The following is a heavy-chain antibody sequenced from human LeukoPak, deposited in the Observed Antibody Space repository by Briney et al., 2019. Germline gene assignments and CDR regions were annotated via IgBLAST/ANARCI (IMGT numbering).Heavy chain of an antibody. Sequence: PSETLSLTCTVSGGFISSYYWSWIRQPPGKGLEWIGYIYYSGSTNYNPSLKSRVTISVDTSKNQFSLKLTSVTAADTAVYYCARGQANWGRDPYWYFDLWGRGTLVTVSS. CDR2: IYYSGST. J-gene: IGHJ2*01. CDR1: GGFISSYY. V-gene: IGHV4-59*01. D-gene: IGHD7-27*01. CDR3: ARGQANWGRDPYWYFDL.